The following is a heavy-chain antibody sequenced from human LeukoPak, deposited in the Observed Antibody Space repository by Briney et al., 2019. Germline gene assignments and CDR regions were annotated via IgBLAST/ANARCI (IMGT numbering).Heavy chain of an antibody. J-gene: IGHJ4*02. Sequence: GGSLRLSCAASGFTFNSYAMNWVRQAPGKGLEWVSGIAGSGGSTYYADSVEGRFTISRDNSEHTLYLQMNSLRAEDTAVYYCAKTLFGSSSSFFDYWGQGTLVTVSS. CDR2: IAGSGGST. CDR3: AKTLFGSSSSFFDY. V-gene: IGHV3-23*01. D-gene: IGHD6-6*01. CDR1: GFTFNSYA.